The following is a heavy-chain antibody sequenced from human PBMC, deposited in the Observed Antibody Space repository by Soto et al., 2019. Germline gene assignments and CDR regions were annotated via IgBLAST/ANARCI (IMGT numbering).Heavy chain of an antibody. CDR1: GITFSSYE. Sequence: PGGSPIICCASCGITFSSYEMKWFRKDSGKGLEWVSYISSSGSTIYYADSVKGRFTISRDNAKHSLYLQRNSLRAEDTAVYYCARWVIPGYFDYWGQGTLVTVSS. D-gene: IGHD3-22*01. V-gene: IGHV3-48*03. J-gene: IGHJ4*02. CDR3: ARWVIPGYFDY. CDR2: ISSSGSTI.